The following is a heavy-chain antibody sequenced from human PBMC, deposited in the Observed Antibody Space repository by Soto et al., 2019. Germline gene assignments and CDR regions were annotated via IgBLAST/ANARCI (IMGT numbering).Heavy chain of an antibody. CDR2: IYSGGST. J-gene: IGHJ3*02. V-gene: IGHV3-53*01. CDR3: AREPYCGGDCYDFHDAFDI. D-gene: IGHD2-21*02. CDR1: GFTVSSNY. Sequence: EVQLVESGGGLIQPGGSLRLSCAASGFTVSSNYMSWVRQAPGKGLEWVSVIYSGGSTYYADSVKGRFTISRDNSKNTLYLQMNSLRAEDTAVYYCAREPYCGGDCYDFHDAFDIWGQGTMVTVSS.